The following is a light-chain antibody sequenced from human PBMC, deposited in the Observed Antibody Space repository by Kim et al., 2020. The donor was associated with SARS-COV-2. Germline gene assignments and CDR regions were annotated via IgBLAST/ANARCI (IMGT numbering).Light chain of an antibody. Sequence: ALGQTVRITCQGDSRRTYYASWYQQKPGQAPILVIYGKNNRPSGIPDRVSGSSSGNTASLTVTGAQAVDEADYYCNSRDNSGDHVVFGGGTQLTVL. CDR3: NSRDNSGDHVV. CDR1: SRRTYY. V-gene: IGLV3-19*01. J-gene: IGLJ3*02. CDR2: GKN.